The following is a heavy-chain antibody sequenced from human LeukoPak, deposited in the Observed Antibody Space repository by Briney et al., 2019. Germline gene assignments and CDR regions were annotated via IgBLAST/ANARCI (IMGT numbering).Heavy chain of an antibody. D-gene: IGHD6-13*01. Sequence: GGXXXLSXAASGFTFTNYWMHWVRQAPGXXLVXVSRIDIDGTGTSYADSVKGRFTISRDNSKNTLYLQMNSLRAEDTAVYYCAKDRTAAQVNWFDPWGQGTLVTVSS. CDR2: IDIDGTGT. CDR1: GFTFTNYW. V-gene: IGHV3-74*01. J-gene: IGHJ5*02. CDR3: AKDRTAAQVNWFDP.